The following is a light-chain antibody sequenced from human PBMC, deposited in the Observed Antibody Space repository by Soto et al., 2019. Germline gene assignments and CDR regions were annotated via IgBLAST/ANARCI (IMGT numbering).Light chain of an antibody. CDR1: QSFSSN. V-gene: IGKV3-15*01. CDR3: QQYNNWPPV. J-gene: IGKJ4*01. Sequence: EIVLTQSPGTLSLSPWERATLSCRASQSFSSNVAWYQQKPGQAPRLLIYGASTRATGIPARFSGSGSGTEFTLTISSLQSEDFAVYYCQQYNNWPPVFGGGTKVDIK. CDR2: GAS.